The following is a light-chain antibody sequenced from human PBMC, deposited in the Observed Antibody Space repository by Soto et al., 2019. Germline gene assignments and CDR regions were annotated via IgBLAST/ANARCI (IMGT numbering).Light chain of an antibody. J-gene: IGKJ5*01. V-gene: IGKV1-17*01. CDR2: AAS. CDR1: QGMRNE. CDR3: QQYKNWPL. Sequence: IQITKSPSSLSASVGDRVTLTCRASQGMRNELGWYQQKPGKAPKLLIYAASSLQSGVPSRFTGSGSGTEFTLTIISLQSEDFAVYYCQQYKNWPLFGQGTRLEIK.